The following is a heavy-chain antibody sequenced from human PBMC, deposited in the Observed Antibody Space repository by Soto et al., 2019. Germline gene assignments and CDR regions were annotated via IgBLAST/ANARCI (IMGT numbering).Heavy chain of an antibody. CDR1: GYSFPSYL. D-gene: IGHD3-10*01. V-gene: IGHV5-51*01. CDR3: VRNAGAPGVGYYYGMGV. J-gene: IGHJ6*01. Sequence: GESLKISCKGSGYSFPSYLIVLVRQMPGKGLEWMGIIYPGDSETRYSPSFQGQATTSAAKSISTAYLRWSSLKASDTAMYFCVRNAGAPGVGYYYGMGVWGQGTTGTRLL. CDR2: IYPGDSET.